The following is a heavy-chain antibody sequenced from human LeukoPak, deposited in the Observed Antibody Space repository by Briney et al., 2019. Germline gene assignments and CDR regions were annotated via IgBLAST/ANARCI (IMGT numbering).Heavy chain of an antibody. D-gene: IGHD3-22*01. V-gene: IGHV4-39*01. CDR1: GGSISSSSYY. CDR2: IYYSGST. Sequence: SETLSLTCTVSGGSISSSSYYWGWIRQPPGKGLEWIGSIYYSGSTYYNPSLKSRVTISVDTSKNQFSLKLSSVTAADTAVYYCARHYHYDSSGYYYGYYFDYWGQGTLVTVSS. CDR3: ARHYHYDSSGYYYGYYFDY. J-gene: IGHJ4*02.